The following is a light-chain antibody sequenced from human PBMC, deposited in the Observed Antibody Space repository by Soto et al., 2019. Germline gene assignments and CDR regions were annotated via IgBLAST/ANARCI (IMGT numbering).Light chain of an antibody. J-gene: IGLJ3*02. CDR1: SSDVGGYDY. V-gene: IGLV2-14*01. CDR3: SSYTTSKTVV. Sequence: SALTQPASVSGSPGQSITISCTGTSSDVGGYDYVSWYQQYPGKAPKLMIFEVSNRPSGVSYRFSGSKSGNTASLTISGLQADDEADYYCSSYTTSKTVVFGGGTKVTVL. CDR2: EVS.